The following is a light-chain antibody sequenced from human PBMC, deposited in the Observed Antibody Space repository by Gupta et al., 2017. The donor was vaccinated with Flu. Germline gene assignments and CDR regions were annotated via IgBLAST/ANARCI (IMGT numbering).Light chain of an antibody. CDR1: RSISIY. V-gene: IGKV1-39*01. J-gene: IGKJ1*01. CDR3: QQSVSTPWT. Sequence: DIQMTQSPSSLSASVGDRVTIACRASRSISIYLNWYQQKPGKAPKLLIYAASSVQSGVPSRFSGSGSGTDFTLTISRLQPEDFATYYCQQSVSTPWTFGQGTKVEIK. CDR2: AAS.